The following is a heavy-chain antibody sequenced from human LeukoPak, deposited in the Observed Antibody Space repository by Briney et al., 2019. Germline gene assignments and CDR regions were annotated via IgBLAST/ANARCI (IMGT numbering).Heavy chain of an antibody. CDR3: ARSPRFAAKAYTWFDP. Sequence: ASVKVSCKASGYTFTSYGISWVRQAPGQGLEWMGWISAYNGNTNYAQKLQGRVTMTTDTSTSTAYMELRSLRSDDTAVYYCARSPRFAAKAYTWFDPWGQGTLVTVSS. CDR2: ISAYNGNT. J-gene: IGHJ5*02. D-gene: IGHD2-15*01. V-gene: IGHV1-18*01. CDR1: GYTFTSYG.